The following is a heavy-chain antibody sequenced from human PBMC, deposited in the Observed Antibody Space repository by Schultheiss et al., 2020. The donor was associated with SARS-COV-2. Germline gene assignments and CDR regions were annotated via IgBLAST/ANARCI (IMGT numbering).Heavy chain of an antibody. CDR2: ISSSSSYI. CDR1: GFAFSSYA. CDR3: ARDETLDY. Sequence: GGSLRLSCAASGFAFSSYALHWVRRAPGKGLEWVSSISSSSSYIYYADSVKGRFTISRDNAKNSLYLQMNSLRAEDTAVYSCARDETLDYWGHGTLVTVSS. J-gene: IGHJ4*01. V-gene: IGHV3-21*01.